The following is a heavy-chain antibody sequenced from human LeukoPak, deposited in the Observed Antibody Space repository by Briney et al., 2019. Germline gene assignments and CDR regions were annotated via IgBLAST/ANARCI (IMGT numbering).Heavy chain of an antibody. Sequence: AGGSLRLSRAASGFTFSYYTMSWVRQAPGKGLKWVSSISSTGSSVYYADSVKGRFTISRDNAKNSLYLQMSSLRVEDTAVYYCARDDVAWNDVHWFDPWGQGTLVTVSS. J-gene: IGHJ5*02. CDR3: ARDDVAWNDVHWFDP. CDR2: ISSTGSSV. V-gene: IGHV3-21*01. CDR1: GFTFSYYT. D-gene: IGHD1-1*01.